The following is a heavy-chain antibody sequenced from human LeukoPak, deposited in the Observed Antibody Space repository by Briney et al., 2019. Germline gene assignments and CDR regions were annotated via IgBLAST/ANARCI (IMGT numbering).Heavy chain of an antibody. CDR3: AKTGDAYPRPAD. Sequence: SETLSLTCAVSGYSISSGYYWGWIRQPPGKGLEWIGSIYHSGSTYYNPSLKSRVTISVDTSKNQFSLKLSSVTAADTAVYYCAKTGDAYPRPADWGQGTLVTVSS. CDR2: IYHSGST. CDR1: GYSISSGYY. D-gene: IGHD7-27*01. J-gene: IGHJ4*02. V-gene: IGHV4-38-2*01.